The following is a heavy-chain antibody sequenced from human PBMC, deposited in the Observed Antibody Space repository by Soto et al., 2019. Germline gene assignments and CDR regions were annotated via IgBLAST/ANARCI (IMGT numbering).Heavy chain of an antibody. CDR3: AHLKIDTFLAADAARRENWFDP. Sequence: QITLKESGPTLVKPTQTLTLTCTFSGFSLSTSGVGVGWIRQPPGKALEWLTLIYWDDDKRYSPSLRSRLTITKDTSNTQVVLTMTNMDPVDTATYFCAHLKIDTFLAADAARRENWFDPWGQGTLVTVSS. CDR1: GFSLSTSGVG. J-gene: IGHJ5*02. CDR2: IYWDDDK. D-gene: IGHD6-13*01. V-gene: IGHV2-5*02.